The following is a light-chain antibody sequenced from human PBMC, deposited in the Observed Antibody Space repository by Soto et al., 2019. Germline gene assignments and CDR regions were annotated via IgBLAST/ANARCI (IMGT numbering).Light chain of an antibody. J-gene: IGLJ1*01. CDR1: SSNIGADYA. Sequence: QSVLTQPPSVCGAPGQRVTISCTGSSSNIGADYAVHWYQQLPGTAPKLLIYDNTNRPSGVPDRFSGSKSGTSASLAITGLQGEDEADYYCQSFDSTLSGSYVFGTGTKVTVL. V-gene: IGLV1-40*01. CDR3: QSFDSTLSGSYV. CDR2: DNT.